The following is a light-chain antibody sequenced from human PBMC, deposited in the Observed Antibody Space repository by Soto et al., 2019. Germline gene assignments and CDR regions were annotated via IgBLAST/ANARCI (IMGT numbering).Light chain of an antibody. CDR3: CSYAGSFTWV. J-gene: IGLJ3*02. Sequence: QSALTQPRSVSGSPGPSVTISCTGTTGDVGAYNFVSWYQLHPGKAPKLMIYDASNPPSGVPDRFSASKSGNTASLTISVLQAEDEAEYYCCSYAGSFTWVFGGGTKLTVL. CDR2: DAS. V-gene: IGLV2-11*01. CDR1: TGDVGAYNF.